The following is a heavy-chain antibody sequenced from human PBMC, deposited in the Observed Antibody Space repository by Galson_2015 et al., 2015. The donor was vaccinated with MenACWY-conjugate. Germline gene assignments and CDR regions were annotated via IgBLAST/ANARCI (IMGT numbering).Heavy chain of an antibody. J-gene: IGHJ4*02. D-gene: IGHD5-24*01. CDR1: GFTFANAW. V-gene: IGHV3-15*01. Sequence: SLRLSCAASGFTFANAWMTWVRQAPGKGLEWVGHIKSKTYGGTTDYAAPVKGRFTISRDDSKNTLYLQLNGLKTEDTAVYYCATSGPEMAKADRHGCGQGTLVTVSS. CDR3: ATSGPEMAKADRHG. CDR2: IKSKTYGGTT.